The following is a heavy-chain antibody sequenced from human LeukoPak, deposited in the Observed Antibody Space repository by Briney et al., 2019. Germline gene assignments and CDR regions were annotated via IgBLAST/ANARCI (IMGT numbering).Heavy chain of an antibody. CDR1: GFTFGSYG. J-gene: IGHJ4*02. D-gene: IGHD1-26*01. Sequence: GRSLRLSCAASGFTFGSYGMHWVRQAPGKGLEWVAVISYDGSNKYYADSVKGRFTISRDNSKNTLYLQMNSLRAEDTAVYYCAKDQWELLGLDYWGQGTLVTVSS. CDR3: AKDQWELLGLDY. V-gene: IGHV3-30*18. CDR2: ISYDGSNK.